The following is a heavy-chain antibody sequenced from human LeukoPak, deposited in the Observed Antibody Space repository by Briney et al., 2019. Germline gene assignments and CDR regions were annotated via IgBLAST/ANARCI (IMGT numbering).Heavy chain of an antibody. CDR1: GYTFTGYS. D-gene: IGHD3-22*01. CDR2: INLKSWGT. V-gene: IGHV1-2*02. Sequence: ASVKVSCKASGYTFTGYSIHWVRQAPGQGLEWMGWINLKSWGTNYAQKSQARCTITREPAISTAYMELSRLRCDGTAVYYCAREDSTGYSSLDYWGQGTLVTVSS. J-gene: IGHJ4*02. CDR3: AREDSTGYSSLDY.